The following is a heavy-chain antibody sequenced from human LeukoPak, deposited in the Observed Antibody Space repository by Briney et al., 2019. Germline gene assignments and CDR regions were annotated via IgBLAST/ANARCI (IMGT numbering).Heavy chain of an antibody. D-gene: IGHD1-26*01. CDR3: ARGVGGSYSDYFDY. J-gene: IGHJ4*02. Sequence: GGSLRLSCAASGFTFSSYSMNWVRQAPGKGLEWVSSISSSSSYIYYADSVKGRFTISRDNAKNSLYLQMNSLRAEDTAVYYCARGVGGSYSDYFDYWGQGTLVTVSS. CDR2: ISSSSSYI. CDR1: GFTFSSYS. V-gene: IGHV3-21*01.